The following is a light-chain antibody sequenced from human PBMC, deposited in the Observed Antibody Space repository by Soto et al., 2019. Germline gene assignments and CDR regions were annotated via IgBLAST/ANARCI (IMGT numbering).Light chain of an antibody. CDR2: AAS. J-gene: IGKJ1*01. Sequence: DMQMTQSPSSLSASVGDRVTITCRASQTISNSLNWYQQKPGKAPKLLIYAASRLQSGVPSRFSGSASGTDFTLTISSLQPDDFATYYCRQTYTTLWTFGQGTRV. CDR3: RQTYTTLWT. CDR1: QTISNS. V-gene: IGKV1-39*01.